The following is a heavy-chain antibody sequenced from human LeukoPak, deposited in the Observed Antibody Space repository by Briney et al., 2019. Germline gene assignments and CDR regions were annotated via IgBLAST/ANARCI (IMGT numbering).Heavy chain of an antibody. J-gene: IGHJ3*02. D-gene: IGHD1-26*01. CDR1: GFTFSGSA. CDR3: TRHRGGSRSAGGTGDAYDM. V-gene: IGHV3-73*01. Sequence: GGSLRLSCAASGFTFSGSAMHWVRQASGKGLEWVGRIRLIGDTHATAYAASVKGRFTISRDDSRNTAYLQMSSLKTEDTAVYYCTRHRGGSRSAGGTGDAYDMWGQGTMVTVSS. CDR2: IRLIGDTHAT.